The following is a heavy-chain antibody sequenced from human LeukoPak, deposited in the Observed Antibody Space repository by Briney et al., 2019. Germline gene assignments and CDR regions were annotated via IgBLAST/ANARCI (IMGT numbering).Heavy chain of an antibody. D-gene: IGHD7-27*01. Sequence: PSETLSLTCAVYGGSFSGYYWSWIRQPPGKGLEWIGEINHGGSTNYNPSLKSRVTISVDTSKNQFSLKLSSVTAADTAVYYCASSGSIWGYYYYYGMDVWGKGTTVTVSS. CDR1: GGSFSGYY. CDR2: INHGGST. V-gene: IGHV4-34*01. J-gene: IGHJ6*04. CDR3: ASSGSIWGYYYYYGMDV.